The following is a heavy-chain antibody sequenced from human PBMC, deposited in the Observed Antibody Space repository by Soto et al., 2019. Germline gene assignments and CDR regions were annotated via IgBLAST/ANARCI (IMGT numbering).Heavy chain of an antibody. J-gene: IGHJ6*02. CDR1: GGTFSSYA. Sequence: SVKVSCKASGGTFSSYAISWVRQAPGQGLEWMGGIIPIFGTANYAQKFQGRVTITADESTSTAYMELSSLRSEDTAVYYCARGYDFWSGYPGGYYGMDVWGQGTTVTVSS. CDR2: IIPIFGTA. V-gene: IGHV1-69*13. CDR3: ARGYDFWSGYPGGYYGMDV. D-gene: IGHD3-3*01.